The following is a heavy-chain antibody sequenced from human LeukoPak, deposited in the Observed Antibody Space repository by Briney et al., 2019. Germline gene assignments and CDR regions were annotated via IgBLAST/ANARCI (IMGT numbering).Heavy chain of an antibody. CDR2: INPNSGGT. CDR1: GYTFTDYY. V-gene: IGHV1-2*02. D-gene: IGHD1-26*01. Sequence: VASVKVSCKASGYTFTDYYVHWLRQAPGQGLEWMGWINPNSGGTNYAQKFQGRVTMTRDTSISTAYMELSRLRSDDTAVYYCARGPGDSGSYYYGMDVWGQGTTVTVSS. CDR3: ARGPGDSGSYYYGMDV. J-gene: IGHJ6*02.